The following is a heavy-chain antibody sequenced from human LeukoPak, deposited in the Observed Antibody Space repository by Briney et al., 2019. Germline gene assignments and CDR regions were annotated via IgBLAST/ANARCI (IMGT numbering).Heavy chain of an antibody. CDR2: IYYSGST. Sequence: PSETLSLTCTVSGGSISSYYWSWIRQPPGKGLEWIGYIYYSGSTNYNPSLKSRVTISVDTSKNQFSLKLSSVTAADTAVYYCARDNSRYRVRAFDIWGQGTMVTVSS. V-gene: IGHV4-59*01. J-gene: IGHJ3*02. CDR3: ARDNSRYRVRAFDI. CDR1: GGSISSYY. D-gene: IGHD1-26*01.